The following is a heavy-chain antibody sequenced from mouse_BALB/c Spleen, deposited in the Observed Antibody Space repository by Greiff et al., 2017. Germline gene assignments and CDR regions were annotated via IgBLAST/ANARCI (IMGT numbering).Heavy chain of an antibody. CDR3: ARQMITTNFDY. V-gene: IGHV5-6*01. D-gene: IGHD2-4*01. Sequence: EVKLVESGGDLVKPGGSLKLSCAASGFTFSSYGMSWVRQTPDKRLEWVATISSGGSYTYYPDSVKGRFTISRDNAKNTLYLQMSSLKSEDTAMYDCARQMITTNFDYWGQGTTLTVSS. CDR1: GFTFSSYG. J-gene: IGHJ2*01. CDR2: ISSGGSYT.